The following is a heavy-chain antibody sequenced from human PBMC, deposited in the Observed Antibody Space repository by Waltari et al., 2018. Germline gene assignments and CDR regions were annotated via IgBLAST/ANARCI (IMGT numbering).Heavy chain of an antibody. CDR1: GGSFSGYY. Sequence: QVQLQQWGAGLLKPSETLSLTCAVYGGSFSGYYWSWIRQPPGNGLEWIGEINHRGSTNYNPSRKSRVTISVDTSKNQCSLKLSSVTAADTAVYYCARGSPYSGSYQRRNWFDPWGQGTLVTVSS. J-gene: IGHJ5*02. V-gene: IGHV4-34*01. CDR3: ARGSPYSGSYQRRNWFDP. CDR2: INHRGST. D-gene: IGHD1-26*01.